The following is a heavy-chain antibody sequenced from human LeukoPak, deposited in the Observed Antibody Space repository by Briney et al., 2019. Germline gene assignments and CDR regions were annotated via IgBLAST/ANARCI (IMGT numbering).Heavy chain of an antibody. D-gene: IGHD3-10*01. CDR1: GGSFSGYY. J-gene: IGHJ5*02. CDR3: ARSSITMVRGVILNWFGP. Sequence: PSETLSLTCAVYGGSFSGYYWSWIRQPPGKGLEWIGEINHSGSTNYNPSLKSRVTISVDTSKNQFSLKLSSVTAADTAVYYCARSSITMVRGVILNWFGPWGQGTLVTVSS. V-gene: IGHV4-34*01. CDR2: INHSGST.